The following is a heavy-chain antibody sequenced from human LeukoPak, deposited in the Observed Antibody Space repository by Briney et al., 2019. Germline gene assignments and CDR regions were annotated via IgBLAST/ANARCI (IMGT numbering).Heavy chain of an antibody. CDR3: AREDYYDSSGYSVY. CDR2: ISAYNGNT. J-gene: IGHJ4*02. V-gene: IGHV1-18*01. Sequence: ASVKVSCKASGCTFTSYGISWVRQAPGQGLEWMGWISAYNGNTNYAQKLQGRVTMTTDTSTSTAYMELRSLRSDDTAVYYCAREDYYDSSGYSVYWGQGTLVTVSS. CDR1: GCTFTSYG. D-gene: IGHD3-22*01.